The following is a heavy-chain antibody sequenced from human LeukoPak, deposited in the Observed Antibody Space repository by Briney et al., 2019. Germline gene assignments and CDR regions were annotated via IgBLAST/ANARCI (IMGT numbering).Heavy chain of an antibody. Sequence: SETLSLTCAVSGYSISSGYYWGWIRQPPGKGLEWIGYIYYSGSTNYNPSLKSRVTISVDTSKNQFSLKLSSVTAADTAVYYCAADTAMATGGFDTWGQGTLVTLSS. CDR1: GYSISSGYY. V-gene: IGHV4-61*01. CDR3: AADTAMATGGFDT. CDR2: IYYSGST. J-gene: IGHJ5*02. D-gene: IGHD5-18*01.